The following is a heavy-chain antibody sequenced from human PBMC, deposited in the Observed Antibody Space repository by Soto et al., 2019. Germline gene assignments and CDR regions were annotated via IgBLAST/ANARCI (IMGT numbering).Heavy chain of an antibody. D-gene: IGHD4-4*01. CDR2: INPSGGST. CDR3: ARAFDYIQYYYYGMDV. CDR1: GYTFTSYY. V-gene: IGHV1-46*01. Sequence: QVQLVQSGAEVKKPAASVKVSCKASGYTFTSYYMHWVRQAPGQGLEWMGIINPSGGSTSYAQKFQGRVTMTRDTSTSTVYMELSSLRSEDTAVYYCARAFDYIQYYYYGMDVWGQGTKVTVSS. J-gene: IGHJ6*02.